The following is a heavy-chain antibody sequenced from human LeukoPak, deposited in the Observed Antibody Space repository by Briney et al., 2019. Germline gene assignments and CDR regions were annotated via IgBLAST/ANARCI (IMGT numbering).Heavy chain of an antibody. J-gene: IGHJ4*02. V-gene: IGHV1-69*05. CDR1: GGTFSSYA. D-gene: IGHD2-2*01. Sequence: ASVKVSCKASGGTFSSYAISWVRQAPGQGLEWMGGIIPIFGTANYAQKFQGRVTITTDESTSTAYMELSSLRSEDTAVYYCARGAGGYQLLFSPFDYWGQGTLVTFSS. CDR3: ARGAGGYQLLFSPFDY. CDR2: IIPIFGTA.